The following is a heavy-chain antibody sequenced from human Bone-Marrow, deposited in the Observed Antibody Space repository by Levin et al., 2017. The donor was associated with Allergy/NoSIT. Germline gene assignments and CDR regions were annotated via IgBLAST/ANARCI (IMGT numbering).Heavy chain of an antibody. CDR1: GFTFSSYS. Sequence: LSLTCAASGFTFSSYSMNWVRQAPGKGLEWVSSISSSSSYIYYADSVKGRFTISRDNAKNSLYLQMNSLRAEDTAVYYCARDSREQLVYWGQGTLVTVSS. V-gene: IGHV3-21*01. CDR2: ISSSSSYI. D-gene: IGHD6-13*01. CDR3: ARDSREQLVY. J-gene: IGHJ4*02.